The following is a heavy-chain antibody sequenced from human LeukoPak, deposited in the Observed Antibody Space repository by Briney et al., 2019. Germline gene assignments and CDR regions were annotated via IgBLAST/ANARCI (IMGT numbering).Heavy chain of an antibody. CDR1: GGSISSLY. V-gene: IGHV4-59*11. D-gene: IGHD5-24*01. CDR3: ARGRDGYNSGAFDI. Sequence: AETLFLTCTVSGGSISSLYWSWIRQPPGKGLEWIGYIYYSGSTYYNPSLKSRVTISVDTSKNQFSLKLRSVTAADPAVYYCARGRDGYNSGAFDIWGQGTMVTVSS. CDR2: IYYSGST. J-gene: IGHJ3*02.